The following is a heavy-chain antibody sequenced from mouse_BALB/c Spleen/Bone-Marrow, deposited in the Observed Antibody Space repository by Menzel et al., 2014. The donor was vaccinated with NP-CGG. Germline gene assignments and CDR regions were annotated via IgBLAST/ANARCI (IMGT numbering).Heavy chain of an antibody. D-gene: IGHD1-2*01. V-gene: IGHV1-9*01. J-gene: IGHJ3*01. Sequence: VHLVESGTELMKPGASVKISCKATGYTFSSYWIEWVNQRPGHGLEWIGEILPGSGSTNYNEKFKGKATSTADTSSNTAYMQLSSLTSEDSAVYYCARRGHGFAWFAYWGQGTLVTVSA. CDR2: ILPGSGST. CDR3: ARRGHGFAWFAY. CDR1: GYTFSSYW.